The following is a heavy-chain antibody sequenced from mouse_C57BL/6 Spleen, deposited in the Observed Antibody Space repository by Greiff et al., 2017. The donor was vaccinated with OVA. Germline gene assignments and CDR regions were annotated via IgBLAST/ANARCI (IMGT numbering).Heavy chain of an antibody. V-gene: IGHV5-16*02. D-gene: IGHD1-1*01. CDR2: INYDGSST. CDR3: ARRGSSYGYFDV. Sequence: EVNVVESEGGLVQPGSSMKLSCTASGFTFSDYYMAWVRQVPEKGLEWVANINYDGSSTYYLDSLKSRFIISRDNAKNILYLQMSSLKSEDTATYYCARRGSSYGYFDVWGTGTTVTVSS. J-gene: IGHJ1*03. CDR1: GFTFSDYY.